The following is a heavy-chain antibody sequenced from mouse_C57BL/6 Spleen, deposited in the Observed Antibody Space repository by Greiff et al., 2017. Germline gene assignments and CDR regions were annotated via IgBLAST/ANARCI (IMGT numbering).Heavy chain of an antibody. CDR2: INPYNGGT. Sequence: EVQLQQSGPVLVKPGASVKMSCKASGYTFTDYYMNWVKQSHGKSLEWIGVINPYNGGTSYTQKFQGKATLTVDKSSSTAYMELNSLTSEDSAVYYCASQLGRTHYFDYWGQGTTLTVSS. D-gene: IGHD4-1*02. CDR3: ASQLGRTHYFDY. V-gene: IGHV1-19*01. CDR1: GYTFTDYY. J-gene: IGHJ2*01.